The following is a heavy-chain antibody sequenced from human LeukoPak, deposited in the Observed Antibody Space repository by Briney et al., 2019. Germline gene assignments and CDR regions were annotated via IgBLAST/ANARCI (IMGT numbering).Heavy chain of an antibody. J-gene: IGHJ5*02. CDR3: ARSRGPGSHWFDP. Sequence: GGSLRLSCAASGFTFSGYTMNWVRQAPGKGLEWVSSISSSSSYIYYADSVKGRFTISRDNAKKSLYLQMNSLRAEDTAVYFCARSRGPGSHWFDPWGQGTLVTVSS. V-gene: IGHV3-21*04. CDR1: GFTFSGYT. CDR2: ISSSSSYI. D-gene: IGHD3-10*01.